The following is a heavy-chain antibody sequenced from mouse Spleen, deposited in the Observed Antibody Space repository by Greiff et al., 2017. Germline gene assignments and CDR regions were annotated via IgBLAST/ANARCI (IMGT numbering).Heavy chain of an antibody. CDR1: GFSLTSYG. Sequence: VQGVESGPGLVPPSQSLSITCTASGFSLTSYGVHWVRQSPGKGLEWLGVIWSGGSTDYNAAFISRLSISKDNSKSHVFFKMNSLQADDTAIYYCARNWDVRAMDYWGQGTSVTVSS. D-gene: IGHD4-1*01. CDR3: ARNWDVRAMDY. J-gene: IGHJ4*01. V-gene: IGHV2-4-1*01. CDR2: IWSGGST.